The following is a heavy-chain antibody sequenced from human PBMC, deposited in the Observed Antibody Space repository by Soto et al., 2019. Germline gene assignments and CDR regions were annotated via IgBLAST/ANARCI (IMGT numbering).Heavy chain of an antibody. J-gene: IGHJ4*02. CDR3: ARDRTTSSFGNYFDY. CDR2: ITSSGSTI. V-gene: IGHV3-11*01. Sequence: VQLVESGGGLVKPGGSLRLSCAASGFTFSDYYMTWIRQAPGKGLEWVSYITSSGSTIHYADSVRGRFTMSRDNARNSLSLQMNSLRVEDTAVYYCARDRTTSSFGNYFDYWGQGTLVTVSS. D-gene: IGHD2-2*01. CDR1: GFTFSDYY.